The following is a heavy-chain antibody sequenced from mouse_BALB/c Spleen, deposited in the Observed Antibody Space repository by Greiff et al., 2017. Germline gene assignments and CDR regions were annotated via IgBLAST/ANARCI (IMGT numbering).Heavy chain of an antibody. CDR3: ARVRYYGSSFHWCVDV. D-gene: IGHD1-1*01. V-gene: IGHV1-18*01. CDR1: GYTFTDYN. Sequence: EVKLLESGPELVKPGASVKIPCKASGYTFTDYNMHWVKQSPGKSLEWIGDINPNNCGTIYNQKFKGKATLTVDKSSSTAYMELRSLTSEDTAVEYCARVRYYGSSFHWCVDVWGAGTTVTVSS. CDR2: INPNNCGT. J-gene: IGHJ1*01.